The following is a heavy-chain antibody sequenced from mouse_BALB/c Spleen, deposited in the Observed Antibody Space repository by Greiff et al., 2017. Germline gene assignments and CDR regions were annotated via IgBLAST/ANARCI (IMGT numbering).Heavy chain of an antibody. CDR1: GFSLTGFG. Sequence: VQLVESGPGLVGPSQSLPLTATVPGFSLTGFGVNWVRQPPGKGLEWLGMIWGDGSTDYNSALKSRLSISKDNSKSQVFLKMNSLQTDDTARYYCARGYYFDVWGAGTTVTVSS. CDR2: IWGDGST. J-gene: IGHJ1*01. CDR3: ARGYYFDV. D-gene: IGHD2-12*01. V-gene: IGHV2-6-7*01.